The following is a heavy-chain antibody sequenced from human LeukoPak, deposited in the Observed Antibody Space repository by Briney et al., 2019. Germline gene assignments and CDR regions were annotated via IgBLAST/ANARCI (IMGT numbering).Heavy chain of an antibody. CDR2: IHPADSDT. CDR3: ARHASGGTSYYLGY. D-gene: IGHD4-23*01. CDR1: AYSFTSYW. J-gene: IGHJ4*02. Sequence: GESLKISCKGSAYSFTSYWIGWVRQMPGRGLEWMGAIHPADSDTRYSPSFQGQVTISVDKSISTAYLQWSSLKASDTAIYYCARHASGGTSYYLGYWGQGTLVTVSS. V-gene: IGHV5-51*01.